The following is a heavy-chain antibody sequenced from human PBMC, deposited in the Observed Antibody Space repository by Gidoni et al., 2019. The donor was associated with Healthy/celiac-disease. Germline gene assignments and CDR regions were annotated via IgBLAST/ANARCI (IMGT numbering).Heavy chain of an antibody. CDR2: SIPIFGTA. CDR3: AREGTMTNNAFDI. D-gene: IGHD3-22*01. CDR1: GGPFSSYA. V-gene: IGHV1-69*01. Sequence: QVQLVQSGAEVRKPGASVQVSCTASGGPFSSYAISWVRQAPGLGLEWRGGSIPIFGTANYAQKFQGRVTITADESTSTAYMGLSSLRSEDTAVYYCAREGTMTNNAFDIWGQGTMVTVSS. J-gene: IGHJ3*02.